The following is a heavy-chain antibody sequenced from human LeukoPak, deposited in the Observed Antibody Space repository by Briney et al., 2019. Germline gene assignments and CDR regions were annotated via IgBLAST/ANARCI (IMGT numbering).Heavy chain of an antibody. V-gene: IGHV1-18*01. J-gene: IGHJ4*02. CDR2: ISAYNGNT. CDR1: GYAFTSYG. D-gene: IGHD4-17*01. CDR3: ARLGTMTTVTTASDY. Sequence: ASVKVSCKASGYAFTSYGISWVRQAPGQGLEWMGWISAYNGNTNHAQKLQGRVTMTTDTSTSTAYMELRSLRSDDTAVYYCARLGTMTTVTTASDYWGQGTLVTVSS.